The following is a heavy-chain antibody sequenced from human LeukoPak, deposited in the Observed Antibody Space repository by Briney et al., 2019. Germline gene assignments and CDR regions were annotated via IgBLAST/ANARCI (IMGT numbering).Heavy chain of an antibody. V-gene: IGHV4-39*01. CDR2: IYYSGST. Sequence: SETLSLTCTVSGGSISSSSYYWGWLRQPPGKGLEWIVSIYYSGSTYYNPSLKSRVTISVDTSKNQFSLKLSSVTAADTAVYYCASLRRQTNAFDIWGQETMVTVSS. CDR3: ASLRRQTNAFDI. J-gene: IGHJ3*02. CDR1: GGSISSSSYY.